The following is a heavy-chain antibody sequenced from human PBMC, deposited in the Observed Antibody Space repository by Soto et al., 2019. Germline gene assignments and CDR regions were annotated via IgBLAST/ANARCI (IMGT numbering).Heavy chain of an antibody. CDR1: GGSISSSSYY. CDR2: IYYSGST. J-gene: IGHJ6*02. D-gene: IGHD1-26*01. CDR3: ASWGSGSFPYYYYYYGMDV. Sequence: SETLSLTCTVSGGSISSSSYYWGWIRQPPGKGLEWIGSIYYSGSTYYNPSLKSRVTISVDTSKNQFSLKLSSVTAADTAVYYCASWGSGSFPYYYYYYGMDVWGQGTTVTVSS. V-gene: IGHV4-39*01.